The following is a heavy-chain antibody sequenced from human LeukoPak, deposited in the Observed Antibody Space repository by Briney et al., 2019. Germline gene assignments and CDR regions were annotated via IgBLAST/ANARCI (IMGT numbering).Heavy chain of an antibody. CDR2: ISKDGGKK. CDR1: GFTFSSRS. D-gene: IGHD3-10*01. CDR3: ARDGYYDSGTYFDN. V-gene: IGHV3-30*04. Sequence: GGSLRLSCVASGFTFSSRSLHWVRQAPGKGLEWVAVISKDGGKKYYADSVKGRFTISRDNSMNTVYLQMNSLRTEDTAVYYCARDGYYDSGTYFDNWGQGTLVTVSS. J-gene: IGHJ5*02.